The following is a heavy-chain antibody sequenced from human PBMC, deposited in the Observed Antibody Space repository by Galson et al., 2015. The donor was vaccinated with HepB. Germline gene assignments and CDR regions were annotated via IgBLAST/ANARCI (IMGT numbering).Heavy chain of an antibody. Sequence: SLRLSCAASGFDVSAFAMHWVRQTPGKGLEWVAVLSSNEKNIYYADSVRGRFTISRDNSKDTLYLQMNSLRAEDTAVYYCARTFYFDYWGQETPVTVSS. CDR3: ARTFYFDY. CDR1: GFDVSAFA. J-gene: IGHJ4*02. CDR2: LSSNEKNI. V-gene: IGHV3-30*04.